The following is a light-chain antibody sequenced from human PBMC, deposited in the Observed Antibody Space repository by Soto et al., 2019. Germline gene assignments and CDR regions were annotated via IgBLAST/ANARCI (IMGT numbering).Light chain of an antibody. V-gene: IGKV1-33*01. CDR3: QQYDNLLLT. Sequence: DIQMTQSPSSLSSSVRDRVTITCKASQDISNYLNWYQQKPGKAPKLLIYDASNLETGVPSRFSGSGSGTDFTFTISSLQPEDIATYYCQQYDNLLLTFGGGTKVDIK. CDR2: DAS. J-gene: IGKJ4*01. CDR1: QDISNY.